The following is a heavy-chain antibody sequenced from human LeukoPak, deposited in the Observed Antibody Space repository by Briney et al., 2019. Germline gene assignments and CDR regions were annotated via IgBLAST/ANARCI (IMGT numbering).Heavy chain of an antibody. CDR3: ARVCSSTSCLDY. Sequence: SGTLSLTCTVSGGSISSGGYYWSWIRQPPGKGLEWIGYIYYSGSTYYNPSLKSRVTISVDTSKNQFSLKLSSVTAADTAVYYCARVCSSTSCLDYWGQGTLVTVSS. CDR1: GGSISSGGYY. CDR2: IYYSGST. J-gene: IGHJ4*02. D-gene: IGHD2-2*01. V-gene: IGHV4-31*03.